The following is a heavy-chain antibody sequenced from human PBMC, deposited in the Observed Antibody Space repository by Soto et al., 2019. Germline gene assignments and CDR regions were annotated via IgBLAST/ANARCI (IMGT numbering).Heavy chain of an antibody. V-gene: IGHV1-46*01. J-gene: IGHJ4*02. D-gene: IGHD6-19*01. Sequence: QVQLVQSGAEVKKPGASVKVSCKASGYTFTSYYVHWVRQAPGQGLEWMGIINPSGGSTNYAQNFQGRVTMTRDTSTSTVYMELSSLRSEDTAVYYCATLAVITSFDYWGQGTLVTVSS. CDR3: ATLAVITSFDY. CDR2: INPSGGST. CDR1: GYTFTSYY.